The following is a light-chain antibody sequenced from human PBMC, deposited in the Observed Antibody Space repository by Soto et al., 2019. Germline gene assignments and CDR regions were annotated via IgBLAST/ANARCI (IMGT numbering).Light chain of an antibody. V-gene: IGKV1-39*01. CDR2: AAS. Sequence: IQLTQSPSSLSASVGDRVTITCRASQSISSYLNWYQQKPGKAPKLLIYAASSLQSGVPSRFSGSGSGTEFTLTISSLQPDDFATYYCQQYNSYSQRTFGQGTKVDIK. CDR3: QQYNSYSQRT. CDR1: QSISSY. J-gene: IGKJ1*01.